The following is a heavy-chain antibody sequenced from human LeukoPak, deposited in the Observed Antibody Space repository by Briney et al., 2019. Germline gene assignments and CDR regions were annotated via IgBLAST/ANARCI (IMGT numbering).Heavy chain of an antibody. J-gene: IGHJ6*03. CDR1: GFTVSSNY. V-gene: IGHV3-21*01. CDR3: ARGTIFGVVMGYYMDV. Sequence: GGSLRLSCAASGFTVSSNYMSWVRQAPGKGLEWVSSISSSSSYIYYADSVKGRFTISRDNAKNSLYLQMNSLRAEDTAVYYCARGTIFGVVMGYYMDVWGKGTTVTVSS. D-gene: IGHD3-3*01. CDR2: ISSSSSYI.